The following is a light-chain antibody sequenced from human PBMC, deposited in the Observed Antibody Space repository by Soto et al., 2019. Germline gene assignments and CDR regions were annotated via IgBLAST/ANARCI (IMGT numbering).Light chain of an antibody. CDR2: EVS. Sequence: QSALTQPPSASGSPGQSVTISCTGTSSDVGRYNYVSWYQQHPGKAPKLMTYEVSKRPSGVPDRFSGSKSGNTASLTVSGLQAEDEADYYCSSYAGSNNLVFGGGTKLTVL. J-gene: IGLJ3*02. V-gene: IGLV2-8*01. CDR1: SSDVGRYNY. CDR3: SSYAGSNNLV.